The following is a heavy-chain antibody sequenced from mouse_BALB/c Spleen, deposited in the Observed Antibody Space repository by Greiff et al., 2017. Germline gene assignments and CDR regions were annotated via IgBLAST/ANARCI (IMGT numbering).Heavy chain of an antibody. J-gene: IGHJ2*01. CDR2: IYPSDSYT. D-gene: IGHD1-2*01. CDR3: TRGDRSLLRLGYFDY. V-gene: IGHV1-69*02. Sequence: QVQLQQPGAELVRPGASVKLSCKASGYTFTSYWINWVKQRPGQGLEWIGNIYPSDSYTNYNQKFKDKATLTVDKSSSTAYMQLSSPTSEDSAVYYCTRGDRSLLRLGYFDYWGQGTTLTVSS. CDR1: GYTFTSYW.